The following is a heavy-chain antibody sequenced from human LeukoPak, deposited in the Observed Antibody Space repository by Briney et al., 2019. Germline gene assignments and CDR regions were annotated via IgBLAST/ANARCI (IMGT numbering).Heavy chain of an antibody. Sequence: SVKVSCKASGGTFSSYAISWVRQAPGQGLEWMGRIIPILGIANYAQKFQGRVTITADKSTSTAYMELSSLRSEDTAVYYCARDAYYYDSCGYYLIDYWGQGTLVTVSS. CDR1: GGTFSSYA. CDR2: IIPILGIA. V-gene: IGHV1-69*04. CDR3: ARDAYYYDSCGYYLIDY. J-gene: IGHJ4*02. D-gene: IGHD3-22*01.